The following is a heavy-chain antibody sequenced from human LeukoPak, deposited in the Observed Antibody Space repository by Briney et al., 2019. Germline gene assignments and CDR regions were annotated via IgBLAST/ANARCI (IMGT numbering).Heavy chain of an antibody. V-gene: IGHV4-59*01. Sequence: PSETLSLTSTVSGGSIRSYYWSWIRQPPGKGLEWIGYIYYSGSTNYNPSLKSRVTISVDTSKNQFSLKLSSVTAADTAVYYCARDNNNWYGWFDPWGQGTLVTVSS. CDR2: IYYSGST. CDR3: ARDNNNWYGWFDP. D-gene: IGHD1-1*01. J-gene: IGHJ5*02. CDR1: GGSIRSYY.